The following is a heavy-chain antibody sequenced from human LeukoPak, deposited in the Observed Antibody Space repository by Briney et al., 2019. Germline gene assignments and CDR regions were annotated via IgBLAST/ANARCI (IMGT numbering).Heavy chain of an antibody. J-gene: IGHJ6*02. V-gene: IGHV3-48*03. CDR3: ATTTPAQYFDWFPPSGPIYGMDV. Sequence: GGSLRLSCAASGSTFSSYEMNWVRQAPGKGLEWVSYISSSGSTIYYADSVKGRFTISRDNAKNSLYLQMNSLRAEDTAVYYCATTTPAQYFDWFPPSGPIYGMDVWGQGTTVTVSS. CDR1: GSTFSSYE. D-gene: IGHD3-9*01. CDR2: ISSSGSTI.